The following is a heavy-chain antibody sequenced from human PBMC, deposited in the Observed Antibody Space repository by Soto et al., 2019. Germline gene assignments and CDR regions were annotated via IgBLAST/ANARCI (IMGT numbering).Heavy chain of an antibody. D-gene: IGHD3-22*01. CDR3: ARATHHYDSSGYYYASDY. CDR1: GGSISSGDYY. Sequence: SETLSLTCTVSGGSISSGDYYWSWIRQPPGKGLEWIGYIYYSGSTYYNPSLKSRVTISVDTSKNQFSLKLSSVTAADTAVYYCARATHHYDSSGYYYASDYWGQGTLVTVSS. CDR2: IYYSGST. V-gene: IGHV4-30-4*01. J-gene: IGHJ4*02.